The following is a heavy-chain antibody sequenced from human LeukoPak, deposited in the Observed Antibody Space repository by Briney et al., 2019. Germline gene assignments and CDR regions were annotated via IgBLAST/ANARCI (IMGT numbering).Heavy chain of an antibody. J-gene: IGHJ4*02. D-gene: IGHD3-22*01. Sequence: PGGSLSLSCAASGFTFSSYAMGWVRQAPGKGLEWVSAISGSGGSTYYADSVKGRFTISRDNSKNTLYLQMNSLRAEDTAVYYCANRRAVWERYYYDRRYDYWGQGTLVTVSS. V-gene: IGHV3-23*01. CDR1: GFTFSSYA. CDR3: ANRRAVWERYYYDRRYDY. CDR2: ISGSGGST.